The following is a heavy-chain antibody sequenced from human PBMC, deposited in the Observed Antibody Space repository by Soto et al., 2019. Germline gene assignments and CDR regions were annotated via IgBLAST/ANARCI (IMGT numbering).Heavy chain of an antibody. Sequence: GASVKVSCKASGYTFTSYGISWVRQAPGQGLEWMGWISAYNGNTNYAQKLQGRVTMTTDTSTSTAYMELRSLRSDDTAVYYCARSYYDFWSGYLGRERHYVDVWGKGTTVTVSS. D-gene: IGHD3-3*01. CDR3: ARSYYDFWSGYLGRERHYVDV. V-gene: IGHV1-18*01. J-gene: IGHJ6*03. CDR2: ISAYNGNT. CDR1: GYTFTSYG.